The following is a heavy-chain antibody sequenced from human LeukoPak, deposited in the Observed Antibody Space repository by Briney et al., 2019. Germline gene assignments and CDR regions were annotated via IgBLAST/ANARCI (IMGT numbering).Heavy chain of an antibody. J-gene: IGHJ4*02. V-gene: IGHV3-48*03. D-gene: IGHD6-6*01. CDR3: ARGPIAALYYFDY. CDR2: ISSSGSTI. Sequence: PGGSLRLSCAASGFIFSKDEMNWVRQAPGKGLEWVSYISSSGSTIYYADSVKGRFTISRDNAKNSLYLQMNSLRAEDTAVYYCARGPIAALYYFDYWGQGTLVTVSS. CDR1: GFIFSKDE.